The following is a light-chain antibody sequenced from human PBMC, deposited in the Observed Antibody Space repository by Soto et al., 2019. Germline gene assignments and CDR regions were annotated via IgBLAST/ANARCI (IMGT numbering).Light chain of an antibody. CDR1: SSNIGAGYD. Sequence: QSVLTQPPSVSGAPGQRVTISCTGSSSNIGAGYDVHWYQHLPGTAPKLLMYGNSNRPSGVPDRFSGSKSGTSASLAITGLQAADEADYYCQSYDSSLSGSVVFGGGTKVTVL. V-gene: IGLV1-40*01. J-gene: IGLJ2*01. CDR2: GNS. CDR3: QSYDSSLSGSVV.